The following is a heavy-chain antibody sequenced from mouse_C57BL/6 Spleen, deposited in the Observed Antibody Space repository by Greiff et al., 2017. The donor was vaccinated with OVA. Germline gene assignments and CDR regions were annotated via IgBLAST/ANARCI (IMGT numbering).Heavy chain of an antibody. J-gene: IGHJ2*01. CDR3: AIERAGKYYVDY. V-gene: IGHV5-6*01. Sequence: EVMLVESGGDLVKPGGSLKLSCAASGFTFSSYGMSWVRQTPDKRLEWVATISSGGSYTYYPDSVKGRFTISRETAKNTLYLQMSTMKSEDTDMYDCAIERAGKYYVDYWGQGNT. CDR2: ISSGGSYT. CDR1: GFTFSSYG.